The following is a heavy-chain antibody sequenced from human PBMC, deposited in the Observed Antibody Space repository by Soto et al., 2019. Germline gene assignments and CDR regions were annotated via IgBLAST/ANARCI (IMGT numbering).Heavy chain of an antibody. CDR3: ARGIPGITGDYGGQYGMDV. CDR2: IIPSLGIS. J-gene: IGHJ6*02. V-gene: IGHV1-69*09. CDR1: GGTFSNYG. D-gene: IGHD4-17*01. Sequence: QVQLVQSGAEVQKPGSSVKVSCKASGGTFSNYGISWVRQAPGQGLEWMGGIIPSLGISNYARKFQGRVTITADKSTNTAYMELHSLRSEDTAVFYCARGIPGITGDYGGQYGMDVWGQGTAVTVSS.